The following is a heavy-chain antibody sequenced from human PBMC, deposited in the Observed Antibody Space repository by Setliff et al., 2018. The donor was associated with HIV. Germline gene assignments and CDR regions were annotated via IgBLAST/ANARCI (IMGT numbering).Heavy chain of an antibody. CDR2: IFYTGNT. Sequence: SETLSLTCTVSGGSISSATYYWSWIRQPPGKGLEWIGDIFYTGNTYYNPSLQSRVAISVDTSENQFSPKLNSVTAADTAVYYCARRGRDGVLIVFATGFDPWGQGTQVTVSS. CDR1: GGSISSATYY. CDR3: ARRGRDGVLIVFATGFDP. V-gene: IGHV4-39*01. D-gene: IGHD2-8*01. J-gene: IGHJ5*02.